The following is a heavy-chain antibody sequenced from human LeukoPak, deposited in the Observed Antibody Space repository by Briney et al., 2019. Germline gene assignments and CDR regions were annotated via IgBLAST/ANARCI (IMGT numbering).Heavy chain of an antibody. CDR2: INWNGGST. J-gene: IGHJ4*02. CDR3: ARRPMSSQEGYCFDY. V-gene: IGHV3-20*01. D-gene: IGHD3-22*01. CDR1: GFTFDDYG. Sequence: GGSLRLSCAASGFTFDDYGMSWVRQAPGKGLEWVSGINWNGGSTGYADSVKGRFTISRDNAKNSLYLQMNSLRAEDTASYHCARRPMSSQEGYCFDYWGQGTLVTVSS.